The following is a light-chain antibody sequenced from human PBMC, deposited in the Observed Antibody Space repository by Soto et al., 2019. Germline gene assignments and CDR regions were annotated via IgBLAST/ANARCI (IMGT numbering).Light chain of an antibody. V-gene: IGLV1-44*01. CDR3: ASWDDSLHGYV. CDR1: SSNIGSNA. CDR2: NND. Sequence: QSVLTHSPSASGTPGQRVSVSCSGSSSNIGSNAVNWYQQLPGTAPKLLIYNNDQRPSGVPDRFSGSKSGTSASLAISGLQSEDGADYYCASWDDSLHGYVFGIGTKVTVL. J-gene: IGLJ1*01.